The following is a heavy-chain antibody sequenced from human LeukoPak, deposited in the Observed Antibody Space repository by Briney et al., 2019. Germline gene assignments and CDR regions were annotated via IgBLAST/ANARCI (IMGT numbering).Heavy chain of an antibody. CDR1: RFTFSNYW. Sequence: GGSLRLSCAASRFTFSNYWMSWVRQAPGKGLEWVANIKQDGGDKNYVDSVKGRFTISRDNAKNSLYLQMNSLRVEDTAVYYCARDHLREGATGASEIWGQGTMVTVSS. CDR3: ARDHLREGATGASEI. J-gene: IGHJ3*02. CDR2: IKQDGGDK. V-gene: IGHV3-7*05. D-gene: IGHD1-26*01.